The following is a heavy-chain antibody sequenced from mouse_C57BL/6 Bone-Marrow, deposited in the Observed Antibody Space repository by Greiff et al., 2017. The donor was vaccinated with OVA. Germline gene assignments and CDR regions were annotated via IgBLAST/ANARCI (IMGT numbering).Heavy chain of an antibody. CDR2: FYPGSGSI. CDR1: GYTFTEYT. V-gene: IGHV1-62-2*01. D-gene: IGHD1-1*01. Sequence: QVHVKQSGAELVKPGASVKLSCKASGYTFTEYTIHWVKQRSGQGLEWIGWFYPGSGSIKYNEKFKDKATLTADKSSSTVYMELSRLTSEDSAVYFCARHEGREVDYYAMDYWGQGTSVTVSS. CDR3: ARHEGREVDYYAMDY. J-gene: IGHJ4*01.